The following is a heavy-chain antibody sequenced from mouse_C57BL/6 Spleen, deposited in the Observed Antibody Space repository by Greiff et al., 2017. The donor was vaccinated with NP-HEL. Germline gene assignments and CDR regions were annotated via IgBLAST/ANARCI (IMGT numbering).Heavy chain of an antibody. CDR1: GYAFSSYW. J-gene: IGHJ2*01. CDR3: ARGGTGTIFDY. Sequence: QVQLQQSGAELVKPGASVKISCKASGYAFSSYWMNWVKQRPGKGLEGIGPIYPGDGDTTYNGKFKGKATLTADKSSSTAYMQLSSLTSEDSAVYFCARGGTGTIFDYWGQGTTLTVSS. V-gene: IGHV1-80*01. D-gene: IGHD4-1*01. CDR2: IYPGDGDT.